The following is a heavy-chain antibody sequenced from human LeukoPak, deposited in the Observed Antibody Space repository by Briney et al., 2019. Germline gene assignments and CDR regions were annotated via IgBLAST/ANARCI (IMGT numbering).Heavy chain of an antibody. CDR1: GGSITSGGYS. CDR2: IVYSGST. J-gene: IGHJ4*02. CDR3: ARAHIYPRLTDFDY. Sequence: PSETLSLTCAVSGGSITSGGYSWSWIRQPPGKGLGWIGYIVYSGSTYYIPSLKGRVTISVDTSKNQFSLKLNSVTAADTAVYYCARAHIYPRLTDFDYWGQGTLVTVSS. D-gene: IGHD2-21*01. V-gene: IGHV4-30-4*07.